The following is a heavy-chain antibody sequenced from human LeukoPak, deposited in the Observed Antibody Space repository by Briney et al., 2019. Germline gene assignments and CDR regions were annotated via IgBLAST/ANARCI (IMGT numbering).Heavy chain of an antibody. J-gene: IGHJ4*02. CDR1: GFTFSNYA. D-gene: IGHD3-16*01. CDR2: IRSSSSTI. Sequence: QPGGSLRLSCAASGFTFSNYAMNWVRQAPGKGLEWVSYIRSSSSTIYYADSVKGRFTISRDDAKNSLYLQMNSLGAEDTAVYYCARDGGGGFDCWGPGTLVTVSS. CDR3: ARDGGGGFDC. V-gene: IGHV3-48*01.